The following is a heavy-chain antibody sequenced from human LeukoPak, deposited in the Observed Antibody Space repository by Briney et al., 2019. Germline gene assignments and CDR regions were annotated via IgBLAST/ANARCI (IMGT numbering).Heavy chain of an antibody. CDR1: GFTFSGYD. CDR3: ARGSSNVAARNNWFDP. Sequence: GGSLRLSCAASGFTFSGYDMNWVRQAPGKGLEWVSSISGSSSYIYYADSMKGRFTISRDNSKNSLYLQMNSLRAEDTAVYFCARGSSNVAARNNWFDPWGQGTLVTVSS. D-gene: IGHD6-6*01. J-gene: IGHJ5*02. CDR2: ISGSSSYI. V-gene: IGHV3-21*01.